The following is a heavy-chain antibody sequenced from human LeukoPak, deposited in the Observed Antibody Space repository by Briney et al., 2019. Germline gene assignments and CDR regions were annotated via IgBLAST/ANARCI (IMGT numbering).Heavy chain of an antibody. CDR3: AKDWVVRGVISY. CDR2: ISYDGNNK. V-gene: IGHV3-30*18. D-gene: IGHD3-10*01. J-gene: IGHJ4*02. Sequence: PGRSLRLSCAASGFTFSSYVMHWVRQAPGKGLEWVAGISYDGNNKYYAESVKGRFTISRDNSKSTLYLQMNSLRAEDTAVYYCAKDWVVRGVISYWGQGTLVTVSS. CDR1: GFTFSSYV.